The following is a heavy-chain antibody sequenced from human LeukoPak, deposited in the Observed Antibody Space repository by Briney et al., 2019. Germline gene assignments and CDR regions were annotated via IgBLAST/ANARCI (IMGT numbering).Heavy chain of an antibody. Sequence: ASVKLSCKASGYTFTGYYMHWVRQAPGQGLEWVGWMNTNSGGTNYAQKFQGRVTMTRDTSISTAYMELSRLRSDDTAVYYCARAFGYGAAAGTFGYWGQGTLVTVSS. D-gene: IGHD6-13*01. J-gene: IGHJ4*02. CDR1: GYTFTGYY. CDR3: ARAFGYGAAAGTFGY. V-gene: IGHV1-2*02. CDR2: MNTNSGGT.